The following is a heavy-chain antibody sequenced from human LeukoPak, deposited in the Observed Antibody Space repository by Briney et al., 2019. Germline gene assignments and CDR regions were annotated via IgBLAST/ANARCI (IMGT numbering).Heavy chain of an antibody. D-gene: IGHD3-22*01. CDR3: ARPSYYYDSSGYYY. J-gene: IGHJ4*02. CDR2: IKQDGSEK. V-gene: IGHV3-7*01. Sequence: PGGSLRLSCAASGFTFSSYWMSWVRQAPGKGLEWVANIKQDGSEKYYVDSVKGRFTISRDNAKNSLYLQMNSLRAEDTAVYYCARPSYYYDSSGYYYWGQGTLVTVSP. CDR1: GFTFSSYW.